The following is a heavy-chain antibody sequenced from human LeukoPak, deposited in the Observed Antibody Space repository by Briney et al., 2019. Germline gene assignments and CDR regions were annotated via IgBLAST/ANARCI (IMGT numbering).Heavy chain of an antibody. Sequence: KPGGSLRLSCAASGFTFSSYNMNWVRQAPGKGLEWVSSISSSSIFIFYADSVKGRFTISRDNAKNSLYLHMNSLRAEDTAVYYCARGTSPYDSSGHNWFDTWGRGALVTVSS. CDR3: ARGTSPYDSSGHNWFDT. V-gene: IGHV3-21*01. J-gene: IGHJ5*02. D-gene: IGHD3-22*01. CDR1: GFTFSSYN. CDR2: ISSSSIFI.